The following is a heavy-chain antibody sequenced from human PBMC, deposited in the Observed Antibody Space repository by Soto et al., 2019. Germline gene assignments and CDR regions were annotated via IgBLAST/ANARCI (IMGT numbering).Heavy chain of an antibody. CDR2: INACNGNT. Sequence: QVQLVQSGAEVKKPGASVKLSCKASRFTFTSYAMPWVRQAPGQRLEWMGWINACNGNTKYSQKFQGRVTITRDTSASTADVELSRLRSEDTAVYYCARDLISVVATPCCDYWGQGSLVTV. CDR3: ARDLISVVATPCCDY. V-gene: IGHV1-3*01. CDR1: RFTFTSYA. J-gene: IGHJ4*02. D-gene: IGHD2-15*01.